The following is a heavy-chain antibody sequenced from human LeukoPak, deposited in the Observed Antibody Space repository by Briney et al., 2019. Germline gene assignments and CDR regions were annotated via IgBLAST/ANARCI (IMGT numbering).Heavy chain of an antibody. CDR3: AKVILTYSSSWYSVFDY. J-gene: IGHJ4*02. CDR2: ISWNSGSI. D-gene: IGHD6-13*01. V-gene: IGHV3-9*01. Sequence: GRSLRLSCAASGFTFDDYAMHWVRQAPGKGLEWVSGISWNSGSIGYADSVKGRFTISRDNAKNSQYLQMNSLRAEDTALYYCAKVILTYSSSWYSVFDYWGQGTLVTVSS. CDR1: GFTFDDYA.